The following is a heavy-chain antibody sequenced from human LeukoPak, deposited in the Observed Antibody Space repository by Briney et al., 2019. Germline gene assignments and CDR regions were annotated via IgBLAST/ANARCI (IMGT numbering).Heavy chain of an antibody. D-gene: IGHD6-19*01. J-gene: IGHJ4*02. V-gene: IGHV3-74*01. CDR1: GFTFSSYW. Sequence: GGSLRLSCAASGFTFSSYWMHWVRQAPGKGLVWVSRINTDGTSTTYADSVKGRFTISRDNAKNTLYLQMNSLRAEDTAVYYCARDKGVAVAGTNFDYWGQGTLVTVSS. CDR3: ARDKGVAVAGTNFDY. CDR2: INTDGTST.